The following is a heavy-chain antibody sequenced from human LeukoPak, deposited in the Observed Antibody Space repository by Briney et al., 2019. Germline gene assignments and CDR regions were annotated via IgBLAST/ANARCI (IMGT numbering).Heavy chain of an antibody. Sequence: GGSLRLSCAASGFTFDDYGMSWVRQAPGRGLEWVSGINWNGGSTGYADSVKGRFTISRDNAKNSLYLQMNSLRAEDTAVYYCARDKDYYYFMDVGGKETTVTV. CDR1: GFTFDDYG. J-gene: IGHJ6*03. CDR2: INWNGGST. CDR3: ARDKDYYYFMDV. V-gene: IGHV3-20*04.